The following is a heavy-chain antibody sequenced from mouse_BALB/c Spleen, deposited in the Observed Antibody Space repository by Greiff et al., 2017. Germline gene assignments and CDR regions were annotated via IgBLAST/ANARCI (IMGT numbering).Heavy chain of an antibody. CDR1: GFTFSSFG. D-gene: IGHD2-14*01. CDR3: ARGGYDGGDYYAMDY. CDR2: ISSGSSTI. Sequence: EVKVVESGGGLVQPGGSRKLSCAASGFTFSSFGMHWVRQAPEKGLEWVAYISSGSSTIYYADTVKGRFTISRDNPKNTLFLQMTSLRSEDTAMYYCARGGYDGGDYYAMDYWGQGTSVTVSS. V-gene: IGHV5-17*02. J-gene: IGHJ4*01.